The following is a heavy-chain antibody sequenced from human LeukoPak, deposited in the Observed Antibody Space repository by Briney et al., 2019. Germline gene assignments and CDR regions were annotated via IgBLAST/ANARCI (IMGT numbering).Heavy chain of an antibody. CDR2: INQDGSEK. Sequence: PGGSLLLSCAASGFPFSSYWMSCVRQAPGKGLEWVANINQDGSEKYYVDSVKGRFTISRDNAKNSLNLQMNMLRAEDTAVYYCAREGCSGGSCYHNWFDPCGQGTLVTVSS. V-gene: IGHV3-7*01. CDR1: GFPFSSYW. CDR3: AREGCSGGSCYHNWFDP. J-gene: IGHJ5*02. D-gene: IGHD2-15*01.